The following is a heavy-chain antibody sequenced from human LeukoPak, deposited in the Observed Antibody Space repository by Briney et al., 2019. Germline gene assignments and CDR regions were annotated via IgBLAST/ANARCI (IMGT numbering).Heavy chain of an antibody. CDR2: ISTSGSLI. D-gene: IGHD1-26*01. CDR3: ARVSGRGWHFDY. V-gene: IGHV3-48*04. CDR1: GITLSNYG. Sequence: GGSLRLSCVVSGITLSNYGMSWVRQAPGKGLEWVSFISTSGSLIYYADSVKGRFTISRDNAKNSLYLQMNGLRAEDTAIYYCARVSGRGWHFDYWGQGTLVTVSS. J-gene: IGHJ4*02.